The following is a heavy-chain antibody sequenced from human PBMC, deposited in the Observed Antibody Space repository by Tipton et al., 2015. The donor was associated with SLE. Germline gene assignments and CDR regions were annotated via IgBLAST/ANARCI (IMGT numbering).Heavy chain of an antibody. CDR2: INHSGST. CDR1: GGSFSGYY. CDR3: AIEWATNAFDI. V-gene: IGHV4-34*01. Sequence: LRLSCAVYGGSFSGYYWSWIRQPPGKGLEWIGEINHSGSTNYNPSLKSRVTTSVDTSKNQFSLKLSSVTAADTAVYYCAIEWATNAFDIWGQGTMVTVSS. J-gene: IGHJ3*02. D-gene: IGHD1-26*01.